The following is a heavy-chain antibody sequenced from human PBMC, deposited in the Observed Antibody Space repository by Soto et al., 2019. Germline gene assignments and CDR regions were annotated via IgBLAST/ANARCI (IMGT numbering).Heavy chain of an antibody. J-gene: IGHJ6*02. CDR1: GYTFTSYD. V-gene: IGHV1-8*01. D-gene: IGHD3-3*01. Sequence: GASVKVSCKASGYTFTSYDINWVRQATGQGLEWMGWMNPNSGNTGYAQKFQGRVTMTRNTSISTAYMELSSLRSEDTAVYYCARKKTYTYYDFWSGYLGVWYGMDVWGQGTTVTVSS. CDR2: MNPNSGNT. CDR3: ARKKTYTYYDFWSGYLGVWYGMDV.